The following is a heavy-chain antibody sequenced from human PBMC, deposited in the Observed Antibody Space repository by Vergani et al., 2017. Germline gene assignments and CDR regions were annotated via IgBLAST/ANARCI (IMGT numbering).Heavy chain of an antibody. Sequence: EVQLVESGGGLVKPGGSLRLSCAASGFTFSSYWMHWVRQAPGKGLVWVSRVNSDVSWTTYADSVKGRFTISRDNAKNTLYLQMNSLRADDTAVYYCARGRTGADFDYGGQGTLVTVSS. CDR1: GFTFSSYW. CDR2: VNSDVSWT. V-gene: IGHV3-74*01. D-gene: IGHD3/OR15-3a*01. CDR3: ARGRTGADFDY. J-gene: IGHJ4*02.